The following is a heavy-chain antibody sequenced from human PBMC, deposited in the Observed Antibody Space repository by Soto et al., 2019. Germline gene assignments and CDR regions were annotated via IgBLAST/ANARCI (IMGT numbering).Heavy chain of an antibody. Sequence: ASVKVSCKASGYTFTSYAMHWVRQAPGQRLEWLGWINAGNGNTKYSQKFQGRVTITKDTSTDTAYMDLSSLRSEDTAVYYCATGGAGIISTDAFDIWGQGTMVTVSS. CDR3: ATGGAGIISTDAFDI. V-gene: IGHV1-3*01. CDR1: GYTFTSYA. D-gene: IGHD3-10*01. CDR2: INAGNGNT. J-gene: IGHJ3*02.